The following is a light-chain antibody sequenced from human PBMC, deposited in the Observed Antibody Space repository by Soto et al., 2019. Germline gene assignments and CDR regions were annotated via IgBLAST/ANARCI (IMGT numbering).Light chain of an antibody. CDR2: DAS. CDR3: QQYGRSPGLFT. Sequence: EIVLTQSPGTLSLSPGERATLSCRASQSVSNTYLAWYQQKPGQAPRLLIYDASSRATGIPDRFSGSGSGTDFTLTSSRLEPEDFAVYSCQQYGRSPGLFTFGPGTKVDIK. CDR1: QSVSNTY. J-gene: IGKJ3*01. V-gene: IGKV3-20*01.